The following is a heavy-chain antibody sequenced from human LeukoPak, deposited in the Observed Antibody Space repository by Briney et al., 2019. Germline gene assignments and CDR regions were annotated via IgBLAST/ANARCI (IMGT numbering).Heavy chain of an antibody. D-gene: IGHD5-12*01. CDR1: GGSISSSSYY. CDR2: IYYSGST. CDR3: ARAQGTVAIDY. Sequence: TSETLSLTCTVSGGSISSSSYYWGWIRQPPGKGLEWIGSIYYSGSTYYNPSLKSRVTISVDTSKNQFSLKLSSVTAADTAVYYCARAQGTVAIDYWGQGTLVTVSS. J-gene: IGHJ4*02. V-gene: IGHV4-39*07.